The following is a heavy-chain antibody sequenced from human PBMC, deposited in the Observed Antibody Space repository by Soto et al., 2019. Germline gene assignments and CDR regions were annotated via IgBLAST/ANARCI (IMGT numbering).Heavy chain of an antibody. Sequence: GGSLRLSCAASGFTLSNAWMSRVRQAPGKGLEWVGRIKSRTDGGTTDYAAPVKGRFTISRDDSKNTLCLQMNSLKTEDTAVYYCTTDLTPGAFDIWGQGTMVTVSS. D-gene: IGHD3-9*01. CDR2: IKSRTDGGTT. CDR3: TTDLTPGAFDI. CDR1: GFTLSNAW. V-gene: IGHV3-15*01. J-gene: IGHJ3*02.